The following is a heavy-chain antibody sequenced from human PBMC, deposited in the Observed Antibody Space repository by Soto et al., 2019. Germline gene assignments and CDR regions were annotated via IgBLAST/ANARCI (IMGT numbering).Heavy chain of an antibody. V-gene: IGHV1-2*02. J-gene: IGHJ4*02. CDR2: INPNSGGA. Sequence: ASVKVSCKASGYTFTGYYMHWVRQAPGQGLEWMGWINPNSGGANYAQKFQGRVTMTADESMSTAYMELSRLRSEDTAVYYCATAGGHYDFWSGYMNFDYWGQGTLVTVSS. CDR3: ATAGGHYDFWSGYMNFDY. D-gene: IGHD3-3*01. CDR1: GYTFTGYY.